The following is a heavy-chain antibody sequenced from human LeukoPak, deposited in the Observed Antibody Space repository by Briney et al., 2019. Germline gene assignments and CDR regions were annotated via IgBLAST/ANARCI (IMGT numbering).Heavy chain of an antibody. CDR3: AKQYSDFWSGNPN. J-gene: IGHJ4*02. CDR1: GFTFSSYA. Sequence: GGSLRLSCAASGFTFSSYAMTWVRQAPGKGLEWLSSISGNGGNTYYAGSVKGRFTISRDNSKNTLYLQMNSLRAEDRAVYYCAKQYSDFWSGNPNWGQGTLVTVSS. CDR2: ISGNGGNT. V-gene: IGHV3-23*01. D-gene: IGHD3/OR15-3a*01.